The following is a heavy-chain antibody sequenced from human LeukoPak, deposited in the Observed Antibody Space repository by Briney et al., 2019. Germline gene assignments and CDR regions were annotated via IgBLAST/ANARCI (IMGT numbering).Heavy chain of an antibody. Sequence: SETLSLTCTVSGGSISSYYWSWIRQPPGKGLEWIGYIYYSGSTNYNPSLKSRVTISVDTSKNQFSLKLSSVTAADTAVYYCARARDGYSPFDYWGQGTLVTVSP. CDR2: IYYSGST. D-gene: IGHD5-24*01. V-gene: IGHV4-59*01. CDR3: ARARDGYSPFDY. CDR1: GGSISSYY. J-gene: IGHJ4*02.